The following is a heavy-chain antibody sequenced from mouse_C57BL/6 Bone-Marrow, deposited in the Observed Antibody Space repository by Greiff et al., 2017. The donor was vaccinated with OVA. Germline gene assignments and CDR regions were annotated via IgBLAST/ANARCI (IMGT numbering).Heavy chain of an antibody. D-gene: IGHD4-1*01. CDR2: IDPSDSYT. Sequence: QVQLQQSGAELVRPGTSVKVSCKASGYTFTSYWMHWVKQRPGQGLEWIGEIDPSDSYTNYNQKFKGKSTLTVDKSSSTAYMQLSSLTSEDSAVYYCARELGLAMDYWGQGTSVTVSS. CDR1: GYTFTSYW. CDR3: ARELGLAMDY. J-gene: IGHJ4*01. V-gene: IGHV1-69*01.